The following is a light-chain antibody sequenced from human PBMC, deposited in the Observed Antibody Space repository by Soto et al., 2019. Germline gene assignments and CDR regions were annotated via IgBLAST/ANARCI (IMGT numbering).Light chain of an antibody. V-gene: IGKV3-15*01. Sequence: EIVMTQSPATLSVSPGERATLSCRASQTVGSKLAWYQQKPGQVPRLLIHGASTRATGIPARFSGSGSGTEIPPTISSLQSDDFAGYYCQQYNNWPRTFGQGTRVEI. CDR1: QTVGSK. CDR2: GAS. J-gene: IGKJ1*01. CDR3: QQYNNWPRT.